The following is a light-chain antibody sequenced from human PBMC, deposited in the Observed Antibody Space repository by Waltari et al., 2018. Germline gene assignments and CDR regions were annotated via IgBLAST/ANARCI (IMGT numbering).Light chain of an antibody. CDR3: QHGFGTPFS. CDR2: KAS. Sequence: DIKVTQSPSSLSASVGGRVTITCRATENINNYLNWFQQKPGKAPELLIYKASKLQSGVPSSFSGSGSGTDYTFTISSLQSEDVATYYCQHGFGTPFSFGQGTKVEIK. CDR1: ENINNY. V-gene: IGKV1-39*01. J-gene: IGKJ2*03.